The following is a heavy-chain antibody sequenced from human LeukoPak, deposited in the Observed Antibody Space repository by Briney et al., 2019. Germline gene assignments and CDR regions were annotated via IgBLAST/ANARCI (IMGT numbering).Heavy chain of an antibody. CDR2: FIPMFGSA. Sequence: SVKVSCKASGDIFNSYSVSWVRQAPGQGLEWMGGFIPMFGSANYAQKFQGRVTITTDQSTTIVYMELSSLSSEDTAVYYCARVGRSRGSLPNSYYYMDVWGKGTTVTVSS. V-gene: IGHV1-69*05. D-gene: IGHD1-26*01. J-gene: IGHJ6*03. CDR1: GDIFNSYS. CDR3: ARVGRSRGSLPNSYYYMDV.